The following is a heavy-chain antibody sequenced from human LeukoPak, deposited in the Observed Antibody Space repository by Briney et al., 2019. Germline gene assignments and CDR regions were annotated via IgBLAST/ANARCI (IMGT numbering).Heavy chain of an antibody. V-gene: IGHV1-2*02. CDR2: INPNSGGT. CDR3: ARDKVYDSSGYESYYYGMGV. J-gene: IGHJ6*02. Sequence: GASVKVSCKASGYTFTGYYMHWVRQAPGQGLEWMGWINPNSGGTNYAQKFQGRVTMTRDTSISTAYMELSRLRSDDTAVYYCARDKVYDSSGYESYYYGMGVWGQGTTVTVSS. CDR1: GYTFTGYY. D-gene: IGHD3-22*01.